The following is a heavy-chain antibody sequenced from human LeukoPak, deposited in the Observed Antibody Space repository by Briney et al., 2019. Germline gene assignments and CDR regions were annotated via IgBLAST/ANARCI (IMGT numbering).Heavy chain of an antibody. J-gene: IGHJ4*02. V-gene: IGHV1-8*03. CDR2: MNPNSGNT. CDR3: AREGTGFGDPLDY. Sequence: GASVKVSCKPSGYTFTSYDINWVRQATGHALEWTGWMNPNSGNTGYAQKFQGRVTITRNTSISTVYMELSSLRSEDTAVYYCAREGTGFGDPLDYWGQGTLVTVSS. CDR1: GYTFTSYD. D-gene: IGHD3-10*01.